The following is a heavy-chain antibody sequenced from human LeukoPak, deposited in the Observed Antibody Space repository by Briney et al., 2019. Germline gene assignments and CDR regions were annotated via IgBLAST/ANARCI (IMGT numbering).Heavy chain of an antibody. Sequence: GGSLRLSCEASGFTFGSFAMYGVREAPGKGVDWIAGIFGSGGSPHYADSVKGRFTISRDNSKNTVYLQINSLRAEDTAVYYCGKTTAGYSSGQKPAWPVDYWGQGTLVTVSS. CDR2: IFGSGGSP. J-gene: IGHJ4*02. D-gene: IGHD5-18*01. CDR1: GFTFGSFA. V-gene: IGHV3-23*01. CDR3: GKTTAGYSSGQKPAWPVDY.